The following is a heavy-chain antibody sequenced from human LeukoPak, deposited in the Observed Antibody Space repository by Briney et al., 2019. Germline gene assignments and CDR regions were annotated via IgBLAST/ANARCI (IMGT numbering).Heavy chain of an antibody. CDR2: ISSSSVHI. Sequence: PGGSLRLSCAASRFTFSIYSMNWVRQAPGKGLEWVSSISSSSVHIYYADSLKGRFTISRDNAKNSLYLQMNSLRAEDTAVYYCAKDLTGVNYCLDQWGQGTLVTVSS. CDR1: RFTFSIYS. D-gene: IGHD1-7*01. J-gene: IGHJ4*02. CDR3: AKDLTGVNYCLDQ. V-gene: IGHV3-21*01.